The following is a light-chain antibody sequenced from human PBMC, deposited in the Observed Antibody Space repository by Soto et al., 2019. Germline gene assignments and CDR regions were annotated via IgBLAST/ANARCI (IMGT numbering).Light chain of an antibody. CDR3: CSDVGGGVHV. CDR1: SSDVGRYNF. V-gene: IGLV2-23*02. CDR2: EVT. J-gene: IGLJ1*01. Sequence: QSALTQPASVSGSPGQSITISCAGTSSDVGRYNFVSWYQQHPGKVPKLMIFEVTKRPSGVSDRFSGSKSGNTASLTISGLQTDDEADYYCCSDVGGGVHVFGTGTKLTVL.